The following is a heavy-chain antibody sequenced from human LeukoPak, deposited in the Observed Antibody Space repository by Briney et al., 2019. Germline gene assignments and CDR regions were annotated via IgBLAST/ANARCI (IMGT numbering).Heavy chain of an antibody. CDR2: IIPIFGTA. J-gene: IGHJ5*02. D-gene: IGHD5-18*01. Sequence: SVKVSCKASGGTFSSYAISWVRQAPGQGLGWMGGIIPIFGTANYAQKFQGRVTITADESTSTAYMELSSLRSEDTAVYYCARGYSYGDNWFDPWGQGTLVTVSS. V-gene: IGHV1-69*13. CDR1: GGTFSSYA. CDR3: ARGYSYGDNWFDP.